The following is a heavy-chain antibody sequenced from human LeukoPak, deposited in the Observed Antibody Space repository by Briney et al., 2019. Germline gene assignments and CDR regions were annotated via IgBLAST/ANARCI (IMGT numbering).Heavy chain of an antibody. J-gene: IGHJ4*02. CDR3: ARRATSSGYYGYYFDY. CDR2: INPRGGST. CDR1: GYTFIDYY. Sequence: ASVKVSCKASGYTFIDYYIHWMRQAPGQGLEWMGLINPRGGSTSYAQKFQGRVTMTRDTSTSTVYMELSSLRSEDTTVYYCARRATSSGYYGYYFDYWGQGTLVTVSS. D-gene: IGHD6-19*01. V-gene: IGHV1-46*01.